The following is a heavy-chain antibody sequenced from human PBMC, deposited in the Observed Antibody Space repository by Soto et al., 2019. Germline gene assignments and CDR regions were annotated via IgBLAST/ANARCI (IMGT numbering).Heavy chain of an antibody. J-gene: IGHJ5*02. V-gene: IGHV4-59*01. CDR3: AREAHYDILPGYRPFDP. D-gene: IGHD3-9*01. CDR2: IYYSGST. Sequence: QVQLQESGPGLVKPSETLSLTCTVSGGSISSYYWSWIRQPPGKGLEWIGYIYYSGSTNYNPSLKGRVTISVDTSKNRFSLKLSSVTAADTAVYYCAREAHYDILPGYRPFDPWGQGTLVTVSS. CDR1: GGSISSYY.